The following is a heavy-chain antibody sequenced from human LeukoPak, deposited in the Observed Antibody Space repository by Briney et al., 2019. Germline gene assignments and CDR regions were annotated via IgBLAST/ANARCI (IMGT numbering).Heavy chain of an antibody. CDR1: GFTFSSYG. J-gene: IGHJ4*02. V-gene: IGHV3-30*18. CDR2: ISYDGSNK. CDR3: AKSHSSGWYRPNQYFDY. D-gene: IGHD6-19*01. Sequence: GRSLRLSCAASGFTFSSYGMHWVRQAPGKGLEWVAVISYDGSNKYYADSVKGRFTISRDNSKNTLYLQMNSLRAGDTAVYYCAKSHSSGWYRPNQYFDYWGQGTLVTVSS.